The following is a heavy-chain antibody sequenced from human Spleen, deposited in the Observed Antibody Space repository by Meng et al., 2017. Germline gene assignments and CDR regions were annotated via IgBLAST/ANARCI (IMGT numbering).Heavy chain of an antibody. CDR1: EFTFMNYW. J-gene: IGHJ4*02. Sequence: GGSLRLSCAASEFTFMNYWMTWVRQAPGKGLEWVANIKQDGSEKYYVDSVKGRFTISRDNAKNSLYLQMNSLRAEDTAVYYCARAPLGYSSGWYAGGVDYWGQGTLVTVSS. CDR2: IKQDGSEK. D-gene: IGHD6-19*01. V-gene: IGHV3-7*01. CDR3: ARAPLGYSSGWYAGGVDY.